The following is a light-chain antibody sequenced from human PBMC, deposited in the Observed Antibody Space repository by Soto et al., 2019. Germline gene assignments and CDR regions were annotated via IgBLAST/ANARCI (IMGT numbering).Light chain of an antibody. V-gene: IGKV3-15*01. CDR3: QQYRDWPPIT. CDR1: QSVSSD. J-gene: IGKJ3*01. Sequence: EIVMTQSPATLSVSPGEGVTLSCTASQSVSSDLACYQQKPCQSPTLLMYGASTRATDIPARFSGGGSGTEFTLTISSLQSEAVAIYYCQQYRDWPPITFGPGTKVDIK. CDR2: GAS.